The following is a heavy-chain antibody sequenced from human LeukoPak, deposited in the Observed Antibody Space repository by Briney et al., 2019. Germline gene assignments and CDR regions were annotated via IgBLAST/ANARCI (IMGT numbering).Heavy chain of an antibody. D-gene: IGHD2-15*01. CDR1: GYTFTGYY. J-gene: IGHJ4*02. CDR3: AREGGGIVVVVAAKGTFDY. Sequence: ASVKVSCKASGYTFTGYYMHWVRQAPGQGLEWMGIINPSGGSTSYAQKFQGRVTMTRDMSTSTVYMELSSLRSEDTAVYYCAREGGGIVVVVAAKGTFDYWGQGTLVTVSS. CDR2: INPSGGST. V-gene: IGHV1-46*01.